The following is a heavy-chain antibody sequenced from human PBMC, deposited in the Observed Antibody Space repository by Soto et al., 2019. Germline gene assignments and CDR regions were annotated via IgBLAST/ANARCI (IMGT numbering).Heavy chain of an antibody. CDR2: IKEDGSEK. CDR3: ASLGRHG. V-gene: IGHV3-7*01. J-gene: IGHJ6*02. CDR1: GFSFSDSW. Sequence: GGSLRLSCAASGFSFSDSWMDWVRQAPGKGPEWVANIKEDGSEKNYVDSVKGRFTISRDNAKNSLYLQMNSLRAEDTAVYSCASLGRHGWGQGTTVTVSS. D-gene: IGHD3-16*01.